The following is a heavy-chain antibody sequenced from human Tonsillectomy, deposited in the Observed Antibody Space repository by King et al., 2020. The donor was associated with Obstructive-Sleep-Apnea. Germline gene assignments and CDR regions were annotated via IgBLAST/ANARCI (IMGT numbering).Heavy chain of an antibody. CDR2: IIPMSGTS. J-gene: IGHJ6*02. CDR1: GGTVTTDT. V-gene: IGHV1-69*01. D-gene: IGHD3-9*01. CDR3: ARDLTGMDV. Sequence: VQQVESGAEVKKPGSSVTVSCKASGGTVTTDTISWVRQAPGQGLEWMGGIIPMSGTSHYAQKCQGRVTITADASTNIVFMQLNSLRSEDTAVYYCARDLTGMDVWGQGTSVAVSS.